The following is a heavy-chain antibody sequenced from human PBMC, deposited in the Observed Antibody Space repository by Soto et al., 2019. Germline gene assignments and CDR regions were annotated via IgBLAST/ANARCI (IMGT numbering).Heavy chain of an antibody. CDR2: IKQDGSER. CDR1: GLIFSNYW. CDR3: ARDWGY. J-gene: IGHJ4*01. V-gene: IGHV3-7*04. Sequence: EVQLVESGGGLVQPGGSLRLSCVASGLIFSNYWMSWVRQAPGKGLEWVANIKQDGSERYYVDSVKGRFSISRDNAKSSLYLQMNSLRAEDTAVYYCARDWGYWGQGILVAVSS. D-gene: IGHD3-16*01.